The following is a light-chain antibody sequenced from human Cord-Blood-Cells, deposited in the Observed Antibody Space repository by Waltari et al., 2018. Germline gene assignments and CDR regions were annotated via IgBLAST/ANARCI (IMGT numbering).Light chain of an antibody. CDR1: QGISSY. J-gene: IGKJ4*01. V-gene: IGKV1-8*01. Sequence: AIRMTQSPSSLSASTGDRVNITCRASQGISSYLAWYQQKPGKAPKLRIYAASTLQSGVPSRFSGSGSWTDFTLTISCLQSEDFATYYCQQYYSYPLTFGGGTKVEIK. CDR3: QQYYSYPLT. CDR2: AAS.